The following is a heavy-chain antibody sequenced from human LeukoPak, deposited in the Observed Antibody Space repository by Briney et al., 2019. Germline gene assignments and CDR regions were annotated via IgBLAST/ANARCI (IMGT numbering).Heavy chain of an antibody. Sequence: PGGSLRLSCAASGFTFSSYAMSWVREAPGEGLEWVSAISGSGGSTYYADSVKGRFTISRDNSKNTLYLQMNSLRAEDTAVYYCARDRASSSWYFRGTVDYWGQGTLVTVSS. J-gene: IGHJ4*02. CDR2: ISGSGGST. CDR1: GFTFSSYA. D-gene: IGHD6-13*01. V-gene: IGHV3-23*01. CDR3: ARDRASSSWYFRGTVDY.